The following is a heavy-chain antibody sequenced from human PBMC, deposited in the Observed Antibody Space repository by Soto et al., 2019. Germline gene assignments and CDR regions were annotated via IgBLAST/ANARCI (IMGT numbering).Heavy chain of an antibody. CDR2: IWYDGSNK. J-gene: IGHJ4*01. Sequence: PGGSLSLACAASGFTVSSDGIDGVRQAPGKGLEWVAVIWYDGSNKYYADPVKGRFTISRDDSKSMVYLQMNSLKTEDTAVYYCTTDSYFTLKVVRFDYWGLGTLVTVSS. CDR3: TTDSYFTLKVVRFDY. D-gene: IGHD3-22*01. V-gene: IGHV3-33*01. CDR1: GFTVSSDG.